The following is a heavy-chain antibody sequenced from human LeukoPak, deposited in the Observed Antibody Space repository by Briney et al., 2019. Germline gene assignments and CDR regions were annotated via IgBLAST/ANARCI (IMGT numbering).Heavy chain of an antibody. CDR3: AKSGGYSSGWSNWYFDL. Sequence: GRSLRLSCAAPGFTFDDYAMHWVRQAPGKGLEWVSGISWNSGSIGYADSVKGRFTISRDNAKNSLYLQMNSLRAEDTALYYCAKSGGYSSGWSNWYFDLWGRGTLVTVSS. J-gene: IGHJ2*01. V-gene: IGHV3-9*01. CDR2: ISWNSGSI. D-gene: IGHD6-19*01. CDR1: GFTFDDYA.